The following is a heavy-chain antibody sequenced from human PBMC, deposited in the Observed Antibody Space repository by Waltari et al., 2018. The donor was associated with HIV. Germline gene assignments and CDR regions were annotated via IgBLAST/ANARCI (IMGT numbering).Heavy chain of an antibody. CDR3: AKVDTHGYLPYN. V-gene: IGHV3-21*01. J-gene: IGHJ4*02. D-gene: IGHD5-12*01. Sequence: EVQLVESGGGLVKPGGSLRLSGAASGFTFSGPTMNLVRQAPGKGLEWVSSISSSGTYIYYVDSVQGRFTISRDNAKNSLYLQMNSLRVEDTAIYYCAKVDTHGYLPYNWGQGTLVTVSS. CDR1: GFTFSGPT. CDR2: ISSSGTYI.